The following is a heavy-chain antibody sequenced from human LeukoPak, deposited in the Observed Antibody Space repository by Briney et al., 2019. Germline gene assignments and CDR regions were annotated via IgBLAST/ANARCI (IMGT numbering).Heavy chain of an antibody. CDR2: IYYSGST. CDR3: ARHTIVVVPAPKYAFDI. V-gene: IGHV4-39*01. Sequence: KPSETLSLTCAVSGGSISSSSYYWGWIRQPPGKGLEWIGSIYYSGSTYYNPSFKSRVTISVDTSKNQFSLKLSSVTAADTAVYYCARHTIVVVPAPKYAFDIWDQGTMVTVSS. J-gene: IGHJ3*02. D-gene: IGHD2-2*01. CDR1: GGSISSSSYY.